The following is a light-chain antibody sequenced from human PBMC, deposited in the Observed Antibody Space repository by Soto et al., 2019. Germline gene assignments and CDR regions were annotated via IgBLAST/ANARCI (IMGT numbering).Light chain of an antibody. CDR1: SSNIGAGYD. J-gene: IGLJ1*01. Sequence: QSVLTQPPSVSGAPGQRVTISCTGSSSNIGAGYDVHWYLQLPGTAPKLLVYGDTNRPSGVPDRFSGSKSGTSASLAITGLQAEDEADYYCQSYDSSLNNYVFGTGTKVTVL. V-gene: IGLV1-40*01. CDR2: GDT. CDR3: QSYDSSLNNYV.